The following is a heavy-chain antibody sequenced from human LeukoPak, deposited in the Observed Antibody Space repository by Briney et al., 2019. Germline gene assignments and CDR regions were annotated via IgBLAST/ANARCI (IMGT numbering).Heavy chain of an antibody. CDR3: ARSRGGFGDYGSWFDP. Sequence: SETLSLTCTVSGGSISSYYWSWIRQPPGKGLEWIGYIYYSGSTNYNPSLKSRVTISVDTSKNQFSLKLSSVTAADTAVYYCARSRGGFGDYGSWFDPWGQGTLVTVSS. J-gene: IGHJ5*02. CDR1: GGSISSYY. D-gene: IGHD4-17*01. V-gene: IGHV4-59*01. CDR2: IYYSGST.